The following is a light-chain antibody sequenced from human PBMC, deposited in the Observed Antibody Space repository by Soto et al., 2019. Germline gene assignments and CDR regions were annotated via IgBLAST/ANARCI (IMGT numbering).Light chain of an antibody. CDR3: AAWDDSLNGVV. V-gene: IGLV1-44*01. J-gene: IGLJ2*01. Sequence: QPVLTQPPSASGTPGQRVTISCSASSSNIGSNTVNWYQQLPGTAPKLLIYSNNQRPSGVPDRFSGSKSGTSASLAISGLQSEDEADYYCAAWDDSLNGVVFGGGTKLTVL. CDR1: SSNIGSNT. CDR2: SNN.